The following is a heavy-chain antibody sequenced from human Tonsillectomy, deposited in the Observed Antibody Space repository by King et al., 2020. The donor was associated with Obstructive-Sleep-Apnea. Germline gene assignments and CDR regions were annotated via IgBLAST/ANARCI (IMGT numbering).Heavy chain of an antibody. J-gene: IGHJ3*02. D-gene: IGHD6-13*01. CDR3: AKDRHRWAFDI. CDR2: ITDTGGDT. Sequence: VQLVESGGGLVQPGGSLRLSCAASGFTLTSYGMSWVRQAPGKGLEWVSSITDTGGDTYYADSVRGRFTISRDKSKNTLYLQMNSLRAEDTALYYCAKDRHRWAFDIWGRGTMVTVSS. V-gene: IGHV3-23*04. CDR1: GFTLTSYG.